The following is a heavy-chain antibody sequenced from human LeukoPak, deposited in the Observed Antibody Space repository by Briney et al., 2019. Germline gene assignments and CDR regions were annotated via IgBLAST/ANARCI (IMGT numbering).Heavy chain of an antibody. CDR1: GFTFSSYA. CDR2: ISYDGSNK. D-gene: IGHD7-27*01. J-gene: IGHJ4*02. Sequence: GGSLRLSCAASGFTFSSYAMHWVRQAPGKGLEWVAVISYDGSNKYYADSVKGRFTISRDNSKNTLYLQMNSLRAEDTAVYYCARGSPTNWGFGILDYWGQGTLVTVSS. V-gene: IGHV3-30-3*01. CDR3: ARGSPTNWGFGILDY.